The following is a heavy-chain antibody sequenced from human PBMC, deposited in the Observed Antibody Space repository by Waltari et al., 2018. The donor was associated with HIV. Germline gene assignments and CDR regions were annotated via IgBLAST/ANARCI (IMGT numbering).Heavy chain of an antibody. CDR3: TTWMY. CDR2: IRTQADGETT. D-gene: IGHD2-2*03. V-gene: IGHV3-15*01. Sequence: EVQLVASGGGLITPWGSRRLSCASPDFTFSDAWRSWVRQAPGKGLEWVARIRTQADGETTDYAAPVQGRLTVSRDDARNTVYLQIDSLKTDDTAMYYCTTWMYGGPGTRVTVSS. CDR1: DFTFSDAW. J-gene: IGHJ4*02.